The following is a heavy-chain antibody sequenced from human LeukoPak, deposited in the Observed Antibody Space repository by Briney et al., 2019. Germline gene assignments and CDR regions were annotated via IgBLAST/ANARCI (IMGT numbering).Heavy chain of an antibody. CDR1: GYTFTGYY. CDR3: ARGKGIQLWQLPRYAMDV. Sequence: ASEKVSCKASGYTFTGYYMHWVRQAPGQGLEWMGRINPNSGGTNYAQKFQGRVTMTRDMSISTAYMELSRLRSDDTAVYYCARGKGIQLWQLPRYAMDVGGQGTTVTVSS. D-gene: IGHD5-18*01. J-gene: IGHJ6*02. V-gene: IGHV1-2*06. CDR2: INPNSGGT.